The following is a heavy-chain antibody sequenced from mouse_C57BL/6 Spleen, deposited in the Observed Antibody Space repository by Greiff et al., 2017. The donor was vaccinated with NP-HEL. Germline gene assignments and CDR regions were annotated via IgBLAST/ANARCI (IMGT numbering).Heavy chain of an antibody. CDR2: INPSTGGT. CDR1: GYSFTGYY. J-gene: IGHJ3*01. CDR3: ARIRAWFAY. Sequence: VQLQQSGPELVKPGASVKISCKASGYSFTGYYMNWVKQSPEKSLEWIGEINPSTGGTTYNQKFKAKATLTVDKSASTAYMQLKSLTSEDSAVYDCARIRAWFAYWGQGTLVTVSA. V-gene: IGHV1-42*01.